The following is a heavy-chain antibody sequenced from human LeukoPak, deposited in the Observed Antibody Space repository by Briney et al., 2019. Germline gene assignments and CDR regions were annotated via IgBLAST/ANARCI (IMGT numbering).Heavy chain of an antibody. J-gene: IGHJ6*03. CDR2: IYTSGST. V-gene: IGHV4-4*07. D-gene: IGHD5-18*01. CDR3: ARALVDTAMVTFGYYYYMDV. CDR1: GGSISSYY. Sequence: SETLSLTCTVSGGSISSYYWSWIRQPAGKGLEWIGRIYTSGSTNYNPSLKSRVIMSVDTSKNQFSLKLSSVTAADTAVYYCARALVDTAMVTFGYYYYMDVWGKGTTVTVSS.